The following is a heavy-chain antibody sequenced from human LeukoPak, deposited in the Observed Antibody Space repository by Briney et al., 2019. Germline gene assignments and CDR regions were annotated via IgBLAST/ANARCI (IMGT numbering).Heavy chain of an antibody. CDR3: ARGPNSNWSGLDF. D-gene: IGHD6-6*01. Sequence: GGSLRLSCTASGCSFSGHWMHWARQLPGKGLVWVSRISPTGSTTSYADSVKGRFTVSRDNAKNTLYLQVNNLRAEDTAVYYCARGPNSNWSGLDFWGQGTLLTVSS. V-gene: IGHV3-74*01. CDR1: GCSFSGHW. CDR2: ISPTGSTT. J-gene: IGHJ4*02.